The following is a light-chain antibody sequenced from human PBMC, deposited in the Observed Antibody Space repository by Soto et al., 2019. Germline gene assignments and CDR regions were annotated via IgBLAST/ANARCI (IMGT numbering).Light chain of an antibody. CDR2: WAS. V-gene: IGKV4-1*01. CDR3: QQYESTPPT. CDR1: QSVLYSSNNKNY. Sequence: DIVMTQSPDSLAVSLGARATINCKSSQSVLYSSNNKNYLAWYQQRPGQPPKLLIYWASTRESGVPDRFSGSGSGTDFTLPITSLQAEDVAVYYCQQYESTPPTFGQGTKLEIK. J-gene: IGKJ2*01.